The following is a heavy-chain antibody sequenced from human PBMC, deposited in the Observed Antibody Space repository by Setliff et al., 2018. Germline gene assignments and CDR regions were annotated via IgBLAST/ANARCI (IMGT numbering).Heavy chain of an antibody. CDR1: GYTFTSYG. CDR2: ISVYNCKT. Sequence: ASVKVSCKASGYTFTSYGFSWVRQAPGQGLEWMGWISVYNCKTKYAQKFQGRVTMTTDTSTRTAYMEVTSLRSDDTAVYYCATEKFPGDWGDYWGQGTLVTVSS. J-gene: IGHJ4*02. D-gene: IGHD2-21*01. CDR3: ATEKFPGDWGDY. V-gene: IGHV1-18*01.